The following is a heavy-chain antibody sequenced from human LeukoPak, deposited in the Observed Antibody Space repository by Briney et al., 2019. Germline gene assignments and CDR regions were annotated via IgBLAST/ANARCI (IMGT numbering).Heavy chain of an antibody. V-gene: IGHV3-33*06. CDR2: IWYDGTNK. CDR1: GFTFSSYG. J-gene: IGHJ5*01. CDR3: AKDRGSYSTTADS. Sequence: PGGSLRLSCAASGFTFSSYGIHWVRQAPGKGLEGVAVIWYDGTNKYYGDSVKGRFTISRDNSKNTLYLQMNSLRAEDTAVYYCAKDRGSYSTTADSWGQGTLVTVSS. D-gene: IGHD1-26*01.